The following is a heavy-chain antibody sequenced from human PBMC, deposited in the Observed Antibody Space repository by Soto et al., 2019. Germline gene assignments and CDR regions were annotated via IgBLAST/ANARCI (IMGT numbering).Heavy chain of an antibody. CDR3: ARATYYYDSSGYYYVDYFDY. CDR1: GGSVSSGSYY. D-gene: IGHD3-22*01. Sequence: QVQLQESGPGLVKPSETLSLTCTVSGGSVSSGSYYWSWIRQPPGKGLEWIGYIYYSGSTNYNPSLKSRVTISVDTSKNQFSLKLSSVTAADTAVYYCARATYYYDSSGYYYVDYFDYWGQGTLVTVSS. V-gene: IGHV4-61*01. CDR2: IYYSGST. J-gene: IGHJ4*02.